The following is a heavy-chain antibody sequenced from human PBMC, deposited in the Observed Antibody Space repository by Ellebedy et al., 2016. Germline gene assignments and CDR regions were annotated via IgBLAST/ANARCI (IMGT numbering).Heavy chain of an antibody. V-gene: IGHV4-34*01. D-gene: IGHD3-10*01. CDR2: INHSGNT. CDR3: ARGPRLFTMTRGVLRARDV. CDR1: GGSLSGYY. J-gene: IGHJ6*02. Sequence: SETLSLXCAVYGGSLSGYYWSWIRQPPGKGLEWIGKINHSGNTDYNPSLESRVTVSVDTSKNQFSFILSSVTAADTAVYYCARGPRLFTMTRGVLRARDVWGQGSTVIVS.